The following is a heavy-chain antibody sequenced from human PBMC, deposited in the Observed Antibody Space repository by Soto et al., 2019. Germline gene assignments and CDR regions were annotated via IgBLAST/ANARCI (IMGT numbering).Heavy chain of an antibody. CDR3: ARGGGAYCGNDCIRAVDI. Sequence: GGSLRLSCAASGFTFSSYDMHWVRQATGKGLEWVSGIGTAGDTYYADSVKVRFIISRDNSKNTLYLQMNSLRVDDTAVYYCARGGGAYCGNDCIRAVDIWGQGTMVTVSS. V-gene: IGHV3-13*04. CDR2: IGTAGDT. J-gene: IGHJ3*02. CDR1: GFTFSSYD. D-gene: IGHD2-21*02.